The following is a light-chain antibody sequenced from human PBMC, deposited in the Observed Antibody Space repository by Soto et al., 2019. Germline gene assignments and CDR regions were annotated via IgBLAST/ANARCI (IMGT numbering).Light chain of an antibody. V-gene: IGLV1-47*01. CDR1: SSNIGSNY. CDR2: RNN. Sequence: QSVLTQPPSASGTPGQRVTISCSGSSSNIGSNYVYWYQQLPGTAPKLLIYRNNQRPSGVPDRFSGSKSGTSASLAISGRRSEDEADYYCAAWDDSLSGWVFGGGTKLTVL. CDR3: AAWDDSLSGWV. J-gene: IGLJ3*02.